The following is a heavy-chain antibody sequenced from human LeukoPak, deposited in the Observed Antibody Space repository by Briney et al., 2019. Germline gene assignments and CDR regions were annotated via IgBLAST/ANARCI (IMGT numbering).Heavy chain of an antibody. Sequence: NPSETLSLTCTISGGSISSYYWSWIRQPPGKGLEWIGYIYYSGSTNYNPSLKSRVTISVDTSKNQFSLKLSSVTAADSAVYYCASSDSSGYYVDYWGQGTLVTVSS. CDR3: ASSDSSGYYVDY. J-gene: IGHJ4*02. CDR1: GGSISSYY. V-gene: IGHV4-59*12. D-gene: IGHD3-22*01. CDR2: IYYSGST.